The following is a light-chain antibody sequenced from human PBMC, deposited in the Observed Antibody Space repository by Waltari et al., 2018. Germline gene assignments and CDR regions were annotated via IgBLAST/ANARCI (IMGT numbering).Light chain of an antibody. Sequence: QSALTQPASVSASPGQPLPISCTGASSDIDFYNYVCWYQQYPGKAPKLIIYDATNRPSGVSTRFSGSKSGTTASLTISGLRAEDEAEYYCTLKRGSNTVVFGGGTKLTVL. CDR1: SSDIDFYNY. CDR3: TLKRGSNTVV. CDR2: DAT. J-gene: IGLJ2*01. V-gene: IGLV2-14*01.